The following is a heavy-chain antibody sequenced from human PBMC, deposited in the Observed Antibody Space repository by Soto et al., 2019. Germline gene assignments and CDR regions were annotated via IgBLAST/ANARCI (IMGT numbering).Heavy chain of an antibody. J-gene: IGHJ3*02. D-gene: IGHD3-22*01. CDR2: ISSSSSYI. CDR3: ARLYFYFFCCYYQTPYAFDI. Sequence: GGSLRLSCAASGFTFSSYSMNWVRQAPGKGLEWVSSISSSSSYIYYADSVKGRFTISRDNAKNSLYLQMNSLRAEDTAVYYCARLYFYFFCCYYQTPYAFDIWGQGTMVPVSS. CDR1: GFTFSSYS. V-gene: IGHV3-21*01.